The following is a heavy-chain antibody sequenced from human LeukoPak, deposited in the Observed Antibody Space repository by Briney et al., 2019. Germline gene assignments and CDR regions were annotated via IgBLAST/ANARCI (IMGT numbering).Heavy chain of an antibody. CDR2: IYYSGST. Sequence: TLSLTCTVSGGSISSGGYYWSWIRQHPGKGLEWIGYIYYSGSTHYNPSLKSRVTISVDTSRNQFSLKLSSVTAADTAVYYCAREGEWLVHYAFDIWGQGTMVTVSS. CDR3: AREGEWLVHYAFDI. CDR1: GGSISSGGYY. J-gene: IGHJ3*02. V-gene: IGHV4-31*03. D-gene: IGHD6-19*01.